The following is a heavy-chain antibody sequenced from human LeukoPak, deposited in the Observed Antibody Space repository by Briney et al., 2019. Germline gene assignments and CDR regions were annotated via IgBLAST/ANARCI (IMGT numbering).Heavy chain of an antibody. J-gene: IGHJ4*02. CDR2: IGISSHT. CDR3: AKAFDYNGFRGEGGSFDC. D-gene: IGHD4-11*01. V-gene: IGHV3-13*01. Sequence: AGRSLRLSCVASGFNFSKHDMHWVRQPTKRGLEWVSAIGISSHTSYADPVKGRFTTSRANGKNSGLLQMKSLRAGEPAAYSCAKAFDYNGFRGEGGSFDCWGQGALVTVSS. CDR1: GFNFSKHD.